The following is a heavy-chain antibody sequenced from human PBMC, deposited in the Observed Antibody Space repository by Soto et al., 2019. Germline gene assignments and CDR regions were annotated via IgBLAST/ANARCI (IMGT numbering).Heavy chain of an antibody. CDR2: ISYDGSNK. CDR3: ARDQDPYYYDSLPGY. D-gene: IGHD3-22*01. V-gene: IGHV3-30-3*01. Sequence: PGGSLRLSCAASGFTFSSYAMHWVRQAPGKGLEWVAVISYDGSNKYYADSVKGRFTISRDNSKNTLYLQMNSLRAEDTAVYYCARDQDPYYYDSLPGYWGQGTLVTVSS. J-gene: IGHJ4*02. CDR1: GFTFSSYA.